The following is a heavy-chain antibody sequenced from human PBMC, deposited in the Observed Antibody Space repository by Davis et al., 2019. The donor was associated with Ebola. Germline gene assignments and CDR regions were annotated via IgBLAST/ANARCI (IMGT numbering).Heavy chain of an antibody. V-gene: IGHV6-1*01. CDR1: GDSVSSAG. J-gene: IGHJ3*02. Sequence: HSQTLSLTCAISGDSVSSAGWNWIRQSPSRGLEWLGRTYYNSKWYNGYAESVKSRINISPDTAKNQFSLHLNSVTPEDTAVYYCARGWLRTGLDIWGQGTMVIVSS. D-gene: IGHD3/OR15-3a*01. CDR2: TYYNSKWYN. CDR3: ARGWLRTGLDI.